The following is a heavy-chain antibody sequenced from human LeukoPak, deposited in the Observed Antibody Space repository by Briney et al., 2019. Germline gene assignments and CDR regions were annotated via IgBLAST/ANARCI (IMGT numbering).Heavy chain of an antibody. D-gene: IGHD2-8*02. V-gene: IGHV1-8*01. CDR3: ARGDWWN. CDR1: GYAFTSYD. Sequence: ASVKVSCKASGYAFTSYDINWVRQATGQGLEWMGWMNPNSGDTGYVQKFQGRVTMTRDTSISTAYMELSSLRSEDTAVYYCARGDWWNWGQGTQVTVSS. J-gene: IGHJ4*02. CDR2: MNPNSGDT.